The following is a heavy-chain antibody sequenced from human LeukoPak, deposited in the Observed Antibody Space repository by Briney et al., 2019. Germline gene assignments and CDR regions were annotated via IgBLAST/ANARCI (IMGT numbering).Heavy chain of an antibody. D-gene: IGHD3-9*01. CDR3: ARSLATGYEEPYYYGMDV. CDR1: GFTFSSYA. CDR2: ISGSGGDT. J-gene: IGHJ6*02. Sequence: GGSLRLSCAASGFTFSSYAMSWVRQAPGKGLEWVSSISGSGGDTYYADSVQGRFTISRDNSKNTLYLQMNSLRAEDTAVFYCARSLATGYEEPYYYGMDVWGQGTTVTVSS. V-gene: IGHV3-23*01.